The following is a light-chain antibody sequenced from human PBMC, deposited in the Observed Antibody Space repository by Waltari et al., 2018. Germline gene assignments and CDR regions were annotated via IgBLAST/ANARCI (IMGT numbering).Light chain of an antibody. CDR1: HNMFRP. CDR2: GAS. V-gene: IGKV3-20*01. J-gene: IGKJ1*01. CDR3: QHYVRLPVT. Sequence: ILLTHSPGPLSFSPGERAPLSCRASHNMFRPLAWYQHKPGQAPRLLIYGASSRATGIPDRFSGSGSGTDFSLTISGLDPEDFAVYYCQHYVRLPVTFGQGTKVEMK.